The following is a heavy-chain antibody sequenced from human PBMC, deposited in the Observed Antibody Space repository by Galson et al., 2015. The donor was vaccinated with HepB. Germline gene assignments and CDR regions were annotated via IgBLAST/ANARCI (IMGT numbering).Heavy chain of an antibody. CDR1: GFPFSSYA. J-gene: IGHJ3*02. Sequence: SLRLSCAASGFPFSSYAMSWVRQTPGKGLEWVSTISGSGGSTYYADSVKGRLTIYRDNSKNTLYLQINNLRGADTAVYYCAKDMTGTTSYLDPFDIWGQGTMVTVSS. V-gene: IGHV3-23*01. CDR3: AKDMTGTTSYLDPFDI. D-gene: IGHD3-9*01. CDR2: ISGSGGST.